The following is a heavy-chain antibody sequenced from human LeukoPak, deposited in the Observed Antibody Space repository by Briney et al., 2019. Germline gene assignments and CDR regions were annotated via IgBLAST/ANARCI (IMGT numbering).Heavy chain of an antibody. V-gene: IGHV3-23*01. CDR3: ARRGIVIRGLLIIGFHKEAYYFDY. Sequence: GGSLRLSCVVSGITLSNYAMSWVRQAPGEGLEWVSGISGGAISTNYADSVKGRFPISRDNSFNTLYLQMNSLRAEDTAVYFCARRGIVIRGLLIIGFHKEAYYFDYWGQGILVTVSS. CDR2: ISGGAIST. D-gene: IGHD3-10*01. J-gene: IGHJ4*02. CDR1: GITLSNYA.